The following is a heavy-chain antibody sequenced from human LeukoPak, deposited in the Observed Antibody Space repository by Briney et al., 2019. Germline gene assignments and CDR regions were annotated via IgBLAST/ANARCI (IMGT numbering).Heavy chain of an antibody. Sequence: PSETLSLTCAVYGGSFSGYYWSWIRQPPGEGLEWIGEINQSGINTYNPSLKSRITLSVDTAKNQFSLKLSSVTAADTAVYYLAGERSSPLVGNLLYYFDYWGQGTLGTVSS. D-gene: IGHD1-14*01. CDR3: AGERSSPLVGNLLYYFDY. CDR1: GGSFSGYY. V-gene: IGHV4-34*01. J-gene: IGHJ4*02. CDR2: INQSGIN.